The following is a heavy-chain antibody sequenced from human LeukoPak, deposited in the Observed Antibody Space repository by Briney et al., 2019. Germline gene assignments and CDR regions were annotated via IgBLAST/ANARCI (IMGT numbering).Heavy chain of an antibody. V-gene: IGHV1-2*02. J-gene: IGHJ4*02. CDR1: GYTFTGHY. CDR3: ARDHRLDEGYFDY. D-gene: IGHD6-19*01. CDR2: INPNSGGT. Sequence: ASVNVSCKASGYTFTGHYMHWVRQAPGQGLEWMGWINPNSGGTNYAQKFQGRVTMTRDTSISTAYVELSRLRSDDTAVYYCARDHRLDEGYFDYWGQGTLVTVSS.